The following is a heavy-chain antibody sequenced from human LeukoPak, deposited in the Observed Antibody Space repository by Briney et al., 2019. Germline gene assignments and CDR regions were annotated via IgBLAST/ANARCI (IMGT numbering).Heavy chain of an antibody. J-gene: IGHJ3*02. D-gene: IGHD1/OR15-1a*01. Sequence: SQTLSVTCAISGDSVSSISDACSWIRQSTSRGLEWLGRTYYRSNDYAVSVKTRMTINVDTSKNQVSLQLSSVTPEDTAVYYCARGRNNAFDIWGQGTMVTVS. CDR1: GDSVSSISDA. CDR3: ARGRNNAFDI. CDR2: TYYRSN. V-gene: IGHV6-1*01.